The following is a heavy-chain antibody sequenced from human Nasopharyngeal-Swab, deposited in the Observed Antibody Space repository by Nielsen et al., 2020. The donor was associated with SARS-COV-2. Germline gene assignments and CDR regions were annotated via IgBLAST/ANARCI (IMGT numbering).Heavy chain of an antibody. D-gene: IGHD7-27*01. Sequence: SVKVSCKPSRYTFTSYYMHWVRQAPGQGLEWMGIINPSGGSTSYAQKFQGRVTMTRDTSTSTVYMELSSLRSEDTAVYYCARDLVTALGYYYYTDVWGKGTTVTVSS. CDR1: RYTFTSYY. J-gene: IGHJ6*03. V-gene: IGHV1-46*01. CDR2: INPSGGST. CDR3: ARDLVTALGYYYYTDV.